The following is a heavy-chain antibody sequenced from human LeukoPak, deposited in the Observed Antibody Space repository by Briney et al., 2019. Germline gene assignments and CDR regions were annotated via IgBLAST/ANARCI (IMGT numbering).Heavy chain of an antibody. CDR1: GFTFSSYS. CDR3: ARDVYYDILTGRDAFDI. CDR2: ISSSSSYI. Sequence: PGGSLRLSCAASGFTFSSYSMNWVRQAPGKGLEWVSSISSSSSYIYYAGSVKGRFTISRDNAKNSLYLQMNSLRAEDTAVYYCARDVYYDILTGRDAFDIWGQGTMVTVSS. D-gene: IGHD3-9*01. J-gene: IGHJ3*02. V-gene: IGHV3-21*01.